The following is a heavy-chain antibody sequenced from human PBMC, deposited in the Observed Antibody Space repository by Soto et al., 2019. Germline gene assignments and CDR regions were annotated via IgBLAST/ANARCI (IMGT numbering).Heavy chain of an antibody. V-gene: IGHV3-23*01. CDR2: ISGSGGST. D-gene: IGHD3-10*01. J-gene: IGHJ6*02. CDR3: AKDLDYYGSGSEV. CDR1: GVTFSSYA. Sequence: GGSLRLSCAASGVTFSSYAMSWVRQAPGKGLEWVSAISGSGGSTYYADSVKGRFTISRDNSKNTLYLQMNSLRAEDTAVYYCAKDLDYYGSGSEVWGQGTTVTVSS.